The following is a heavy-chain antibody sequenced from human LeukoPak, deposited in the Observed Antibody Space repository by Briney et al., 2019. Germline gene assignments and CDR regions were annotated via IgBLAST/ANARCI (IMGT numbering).Heavy chain of an antibody. CDR1: GYTFTDYF. Sequence: ASVKVFCKASGYTFTDYFVHWVRQAPGQGLEWMGWINPNSGGTNYAQKFQGRVTMTRDTSISTAFMELSRLRSDDTAVYYCARDIVTERGYCSGGSCYFDYWGQGTLVTVSS. CDR2: INPNSGGT. D-gene: IGHD2-15*01. J-gene: IGHJ4*02. V-gene: IGHV1-2*02. CDR3: ARDIVTERGYCSGGSCYFDY.